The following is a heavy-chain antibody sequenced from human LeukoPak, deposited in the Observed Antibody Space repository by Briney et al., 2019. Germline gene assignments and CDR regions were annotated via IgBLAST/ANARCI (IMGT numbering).Heavy chain of an antibody. J-gene: IGHJ4*02. CDR1: GFTFSSYW. D-gene: IGHD3-10*01. Sequence: PGGSLSLSCAASGFTFSSYWMSWVRRAPGKGLEWVANIKEDGSQEYYVDSVRGRFTISRDNARNSVYLQMNSLRAEDTAVYYCAKGGAPFAESAYWGQGTLVTVSS. CDR3: AKGGAPFAESAY. V-gene: IGHV3-7*01. CDR2: IKEDGSQE.